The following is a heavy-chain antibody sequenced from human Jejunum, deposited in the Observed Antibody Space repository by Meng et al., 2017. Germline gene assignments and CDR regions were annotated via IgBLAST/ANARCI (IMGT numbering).Heavy chain of an antibody. V-gene: IGHV4-34*01. Sequence: VMHSAALSHHCAVYCWSYSGYYYRLVRPPPGKWLGGIGAISHCGSPDYAPSLKSRVPISVDTSQIQFSLKLSAVTAADTAVYYCARKGGTYSTGHFPHFDYWGQGTLVTVSS. CDR1: CWSYSGYY. CDR3: ARKGGTYSTGHFPHFDY. J-gene: IGHJ4*02. D-gene: IGHD6-19*01. CDR2: ISHCGSP.